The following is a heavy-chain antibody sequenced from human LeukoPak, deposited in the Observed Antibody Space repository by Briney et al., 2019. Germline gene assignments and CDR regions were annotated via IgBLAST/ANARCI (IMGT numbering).Heavy chain of an antibody. J-gene: IGHJ6*03. V-gene: IGHV3-53*01. CDR3: ARGGVGANSYSYYYMDV. Sequence: QSGGSLRLSCAASGSTVSSNHMIWVRQAPGKGLEWVSVIYISGSTYYADSVKGRFTISRDNSKNTLYLQMNSLRAEDTAVYYCARGGVGANSYSYYYMDVWGKGTTVTVSS. CDR2: IYISGST. CDR1: GSTVSSNH. D-gene: IGHD1-26*01.